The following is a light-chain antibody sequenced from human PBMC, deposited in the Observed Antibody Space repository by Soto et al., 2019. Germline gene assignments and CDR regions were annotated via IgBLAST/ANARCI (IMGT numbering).Light chain of an antibody. Sequence: DIQMTQSPSTLSASVGDRVTITCRASQSFSSWLAWYQQKPGKAPKLLIYKASSLESGVPSRFSGSGSGTEFTLTISSLQPDDFASYYCQQYNDYPMTFGQGTKVEIK. CDR2: KAS. J-gene: IGKJ1*01. V-gene: IGKV1-5*03. CDR3: QQYNDYPMT. CDR1: QSFSSW.